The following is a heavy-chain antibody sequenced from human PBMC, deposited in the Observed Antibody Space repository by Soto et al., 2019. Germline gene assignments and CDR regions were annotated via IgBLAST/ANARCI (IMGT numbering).Heavy chain of an antibody. J-gene: IGHJ4*02. CDR1: GYTFTGYY. CDR2: INPNSGGT. Sequence: VKVSCTAPGYTFTGYYMHWVRQAPRQGLEWMGWINPNSGGTNYAQKFQGWVTMTRDTSISTAYMELSRLRSDDTAVYYCAITSQFSSGWYAFVYWGQGTLVTVSS. V-gene: IGHV1-2*04. D-gene: IGHD6-19*01. CDR3: AITSQFSSGWYAFVY.